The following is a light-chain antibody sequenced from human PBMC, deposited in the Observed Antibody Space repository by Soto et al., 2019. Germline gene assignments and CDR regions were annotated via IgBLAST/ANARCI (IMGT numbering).Light chain of an antibody. CDR1: QSISNW. Sequence: DIQVTQSPSTLSASVGDRVTITCRASQSISNWLAGYQQKPGKAPKVLIYKASSLESGVPSRFSGSGSGTEFTLTISSLQTEDFATYYCQQYGANSPWTFGQGTKVEIK. V-gene: IGKV1-5*03. CDR3: QQYGANSPWT. J-gene: IGKJ1*01. CDR2: KAS.